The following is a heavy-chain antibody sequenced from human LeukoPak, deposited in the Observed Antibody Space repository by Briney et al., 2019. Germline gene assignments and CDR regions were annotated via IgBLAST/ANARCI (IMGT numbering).Heavy chain of an antibody. CDR1: GFTLSSYA. J-gene: IGHJ4*02. CDR3: ARPTTVVTYFFDY. V-gene: IGHV3-30-3*01. Sequence: PGECLRLSCAASGFTLSSYAMQWARQAPGKGREWVAVIPYDGSNKYYADSVKGRFTISRDNSKNTLYLQMNSLRAEDTAVYYCARPTTVVTYFFDYWGQGTLVTVSS. CDR2: IPYDGSNK. D-gene: IGHD4-23*01.